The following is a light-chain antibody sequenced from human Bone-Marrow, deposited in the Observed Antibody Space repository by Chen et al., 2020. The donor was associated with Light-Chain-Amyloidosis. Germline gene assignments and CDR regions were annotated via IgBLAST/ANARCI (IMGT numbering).Light chain of an antibody. J-gene: IGLJ2*01. CDR2: EVP. Sequence: QSALTQPPSASGSPGQSVTFPSPGTSSDVGAYNYVPWYQLLPGKAPKLMIYEVPKRPSGVPGRFSGFKSGNTASLTVSGLQAEDEADYYCCSYAGADNHVFFGGGTKLTVL. V-gene: IGLV2-8*01. CDR3: CSYAGADNHVF. CDR1: SSDVGAYNY.